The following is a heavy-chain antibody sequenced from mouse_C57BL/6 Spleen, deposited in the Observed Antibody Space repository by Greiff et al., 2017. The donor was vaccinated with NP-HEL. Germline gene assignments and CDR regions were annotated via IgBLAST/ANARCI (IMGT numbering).Heavy chain of an antibody. CDR2: IYPGDGDT. V-gene: IGHV1-82*01. J-gene: IGHJ3*01. CDR3: ARMDDYDGGFAY. Sequence: VKLVESGPELVKPGASVKISCKASGYAFSSSWMNWVKQRPGKGLEWIGRIYPGDGDTNYNGKFKGKATLTADKSSSTAYMQLSSLTSEDSAVYFCARMDDYDGGFAYWGQGTLVTVSA. CDR1: GYAFSSSW. D-gene: IGHD2-4*01.